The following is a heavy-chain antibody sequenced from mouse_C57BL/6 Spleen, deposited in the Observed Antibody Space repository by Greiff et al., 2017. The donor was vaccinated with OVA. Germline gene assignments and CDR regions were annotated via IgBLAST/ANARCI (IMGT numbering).Heavy chain of an antibody. CDR1: GYTFTNYW. Sequence: QVQLKQSGAELVRPGTSVKMSCKASGYTFTNYWIGWAKQRPGHGLEWIGDIYPGGGYTNYNEKFKGKATLTADKSSSTAYMQFSSLTSEDSAIYYCARGDYDRAYFDYWGQGTTLTVSS. V-gene: IGHV1-63*01. CDR2: IYPGGGYT. J-gene: IGHJ2*01. D-gene: IGHD2-4*01. CDR3: ARGDYDRAYFDY.